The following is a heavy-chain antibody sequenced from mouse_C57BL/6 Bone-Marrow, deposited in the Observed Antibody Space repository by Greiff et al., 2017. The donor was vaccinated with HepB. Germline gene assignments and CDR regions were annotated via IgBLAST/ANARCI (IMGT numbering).Heavy chain of an antibody. CDR1: GFTFSNYW. CDR3: TGDWDYFDY. D-gene: IGHD4-1*01. Sequence: DVQLQESGGGLVQPGGSMKLSCVASGFTFSNYWMNWVRQSPEKGLEWVAQIRLKSDNYATHYAESVKGRFTISRDDSKSSVYLQMNNLRDEDTRIYYCTGDWDYFDYWGQGTTLTVSS. J-gene: IGHJ2*01. CDR2: IRLKSDNYAT. V-gene: IGHV6-3*01.